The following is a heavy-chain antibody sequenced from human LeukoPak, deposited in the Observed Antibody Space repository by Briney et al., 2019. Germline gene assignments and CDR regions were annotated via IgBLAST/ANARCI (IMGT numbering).Heavy chain of an antibody. Sequence: GESLKISCKGSGYSFSTYWIGWVRRMPGKGLKWMGIIYPGDSNTRYSPSFQGQVTISADKSISTAYLQWSSLKASDTAMYYCARLEIREMATEYWGQGTLVTVSS. CDR3: ARLEIREMATEY. V-gene: IGHV5-51*01. CDR2: IYPGDSNT. D-gene: IGHD5-24*01. CDR1: GYSFSTYW. J-gene: IGHJ4*02.